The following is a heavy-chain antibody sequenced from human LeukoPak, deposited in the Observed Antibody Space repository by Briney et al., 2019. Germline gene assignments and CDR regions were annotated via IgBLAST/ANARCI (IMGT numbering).Heavy chain of an antibody. J-gene: IGHJ4*02. CDR2: ISWDCGSP. Sequence: GGSLRLACVVAGFTFDEYAMQWDRHAPVKGLEWAALISWDCGSPYYADSVRGRFTISRDNSKNSLYLQMNSLRAEDTALYYCATAYGSGSPFDYWGQGTLVTVSS. V-gene: IGHV3-43D*04. D-gene: IGHD3-10*01. CDR3: ATAYGSGSPFDY. CDR1: GFTFDEYA.